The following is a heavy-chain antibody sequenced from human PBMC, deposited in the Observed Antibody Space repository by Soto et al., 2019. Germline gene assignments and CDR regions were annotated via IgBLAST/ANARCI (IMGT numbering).Heavy chain of an antibody. J-gene: IGHJ4*02. D-gene: IGHD3-10*01. Sequence: PSETLSLTCTVSGGSISSYYWSWIRQPPGKGLEWIGYIYYSGSTNYNPSLKSRVTISVDTSKNQFSLKLSSVTAADTAVYYCARQYGLGFDYWGQGTLVTVSS. CDR2: IYYSGST. CDR3: ARQYGLGFDY. CDR1: GGSISSYY. V-gene: IGHV4-59*08.